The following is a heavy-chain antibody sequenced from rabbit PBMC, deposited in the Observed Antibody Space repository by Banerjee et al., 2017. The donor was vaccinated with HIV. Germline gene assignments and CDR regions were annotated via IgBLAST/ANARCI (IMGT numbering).Heavy chain of an antibody. Sequence: QEQLEESGGGLVQPEGSLALTCKASGFTISSYYYMCWVRQAPGKGLELIACIYASSGGTWYATWVNGRFSISRSTSLNTVTLQMTSLTAADTATYFCAREPLWWSDIGDLWGQGTLVTVS. CDR1: GFTISSYYY. D-gene: IGHD5-1*01. J-gene: IGHJ6*01. V-gene: IGHV1S43*01. CDR3: AREPLWWSDIGDL. CDR2: IYASSGGT.